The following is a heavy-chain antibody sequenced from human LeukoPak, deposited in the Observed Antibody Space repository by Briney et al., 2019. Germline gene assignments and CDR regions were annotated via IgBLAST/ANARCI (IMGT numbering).Heavy chain of an antibody. CDR1: GFTFSSYE. CDR3: ARVPTVGSGGYQFDY. D-gene: IGHD2-15*01. V-gene: IGHV3-48*03. CDR2: TSSSGSTI. J-gene: IGHJ4*02. Sequence: QPGGSLRLSCAASGFTFSSYEMNWVRPATGKGLEWVSYTSSSGSTIYYAVSAKGRFTISRGNAKKSLYLQMNSLRAEDTAVYYCARVPTVGSGGYQFDYWGQGTLVTVSS.